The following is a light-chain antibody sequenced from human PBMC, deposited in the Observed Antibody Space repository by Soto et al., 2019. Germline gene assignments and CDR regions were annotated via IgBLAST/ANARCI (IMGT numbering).Light chain of an antibody. CDR1: QSVSSN. V-gene: IGKV3-15*01. J-gene: IGKJ1*01. CDR3: QQYNNRPA. CDR2: GAS. Sequence: EIVMTQSPATLSVSPGERATLSCRASQSVSSNLAWYQQKPGQAPRLLIYGASTRATGIPARFSGSGSGTEFTLTISSLQSEDFAVYYCQQYNNRPAFGQRTKVEIK.